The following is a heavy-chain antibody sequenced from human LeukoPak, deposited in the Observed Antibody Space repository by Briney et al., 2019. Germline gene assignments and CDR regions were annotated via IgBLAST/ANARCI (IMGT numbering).Heavy chain of an antibody. J-gene: IGHJ4*02. D-gene: IGHD3-22*01. CDR3: ARGFDSRFFDK. CDR1: GFTFSNYW. Sequence: PGGSLRLSCAASGFTFSNYWMSWVRQAPGKGLEWVANINQDGSETYYVDSVKGRFTISRDNAKNSLYLQMDSLRAEDTAVYYCARGFDSRFFDKWGQGTLVTVSS. V-gene: IGHV3-7*01. CDR2: INQDGSET.